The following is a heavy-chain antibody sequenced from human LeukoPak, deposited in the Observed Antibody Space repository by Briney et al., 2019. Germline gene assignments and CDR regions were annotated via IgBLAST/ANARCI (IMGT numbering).Heavy chain of an antibody. CDR3: ARAGTNLGDYDY. CDR2: MFHSGST. D-gene: IGHD4-17*01. CDR1: GYSISSGHY. J-gene: IGHJ4*02. V-gene: IGHV4-38-2*02. Sequence: PSETLSLTCTVSGYSISSGHYWAWIRPSPEKGLEWIASMFHSGSTYYNPSLKSRVTTSADTSKNEFSLKLSSVTAADTAVYYCARAGTNLGDYDYWGQGTLVTVSS.